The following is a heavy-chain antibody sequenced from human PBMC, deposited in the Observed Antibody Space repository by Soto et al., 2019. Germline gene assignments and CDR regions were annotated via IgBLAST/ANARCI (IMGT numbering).Heavy chain of an antibody. CDR3: ASYQQSYAFDI. J-gene: IGHJ3*02. D-gene: IGHD2-2*01. V-gene: IGHV4-31*03. Sequence: QVQLQESGPGLVKPSQTLSLTCTVSGGSISSGAYYWSWIRQHPGKGLEWIGYIFYSGSTYYNPSLKXRXTXSXXTSKNQCSLKLSSVTAADTAVYYCASYQQSYAFDIWGQGTMVTVSS. CDR1: GGSISSGAYY. CDR2: IFYSGST.